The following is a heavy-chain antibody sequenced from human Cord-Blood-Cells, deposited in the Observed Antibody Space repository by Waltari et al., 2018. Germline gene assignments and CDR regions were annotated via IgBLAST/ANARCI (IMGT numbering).Heavy chain of an antibody. D-gene: IGHD1-7*01. V-gene: IGHV3-30*18. CDR2: IAYDGSNK. Sequence: QVQLVESGGGVVQPGRSLRLSCAASGFTFSSSCMHWARQAPGKGLELVAVIAYDGSNKYYADSVKGRFTISRDNSKNTLYLQMNSLRAEDTAVYYCAKGGSRGGTTIFDYWGQGTLVTVSS. CDR1: GFTFSSSC. J-gene: IGHJ4*02. CDR3: AKGGSRGGTTIFDY.